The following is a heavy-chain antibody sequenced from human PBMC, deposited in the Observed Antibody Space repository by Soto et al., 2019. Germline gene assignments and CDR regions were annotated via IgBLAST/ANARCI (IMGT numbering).Heavy chain of an antibody. J-gene: IGHJ4*02. D-gene: IGHD3-22*01. CDR2: ISSSGSTI. Sequence: GGSLRLSCAASGFTFSSYEMNWVRQAPGKGLEWVSYISSSGSTIYYADPVKGRFTISRDNAKNSLYLQMNSLRAEDTAVYYCARAYLNYYDSSGGFDYWGQGTLVTVSS. CDR1: GFTFSSYE. CDR3: ARAYLNYYDSSGGFDY. V-gene: IGHV3-48*03.